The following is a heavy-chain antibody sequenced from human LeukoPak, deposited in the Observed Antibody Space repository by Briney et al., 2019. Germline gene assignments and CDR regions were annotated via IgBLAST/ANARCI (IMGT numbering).Heavy chain of an antibody. CDR2: TYYGSKWYN. D-gene: IGHD2-2*01. CDR1: GDIVSTNSAT. V-gene: IGHV6-1*01. CDR3: ARRLTQYDCFDP. J-gene: IGHJ5*02. Sequence: SQTLSLTCAISGDIVSTNSATWTWLRQSPSRGLEWLGRTYYGSKWYNDYAVSMKSRITINPDTSKNQFSLQLNSVTPADTAVYYCARRLTQYDCFDPWGQGILVTVSS.